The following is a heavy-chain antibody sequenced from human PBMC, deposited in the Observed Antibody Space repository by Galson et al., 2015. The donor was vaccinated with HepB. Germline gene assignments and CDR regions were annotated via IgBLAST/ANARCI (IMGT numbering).Heavy chain of an antibody. D-gene: IGHD3-22*01. Sequence: SVKVSCKASGYTFTGYYMHWVRQAPGQGLKWMGWINPNSGGTNYAQKFQGRVTMTRDTSISTAYMELSRLRSDDTAVYYCATRYYYDSSGYSGDYYYYYGMDVWGQGTTVTVSS. V-gene: IGHV1-2*02. CDR1: GYTFTGYY. CDR3: ATRYYYDSSGYSGDYYYYYGMDV. J-gene: IGHJ6*02. CDR2: INPNSGGT.